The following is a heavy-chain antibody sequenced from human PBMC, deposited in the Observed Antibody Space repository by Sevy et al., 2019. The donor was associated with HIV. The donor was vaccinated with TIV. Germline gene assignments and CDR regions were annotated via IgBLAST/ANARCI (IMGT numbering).Heavy chain of an antibody. V-gene: IGHV3-13*01. CDR2: IGTLADT. J-gene: IGHJ4*02. Sequence: GGSLRLSCAASGFTFSGSDMHWVRQVKGKGLEWISSIGTLADTFYADYVKGRFTISRDNAQSYLYLHMSSLKVGDTALYFCVRGLQTHCDRTACPLDYWGQGTLVTVSS. CDR3: VRGLQTHCDRTACPLDY. CDR1: GFTFSGSD. D-gene: IGHD2-21*01.